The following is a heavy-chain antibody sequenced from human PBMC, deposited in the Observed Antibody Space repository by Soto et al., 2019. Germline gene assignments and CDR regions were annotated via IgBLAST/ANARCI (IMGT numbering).Heavy chain of an antibody. V-gene: IGHV3-21*01. Sequence: VGSLRLSCAASGLTFSAYSMNWVRQAPGKGLEWVSAISTSSSYIYYADSVKGRFTISRDNAKKSLYLQMNKLTAADTAVYYCVRVGAVAVTRNFDFWGQGTLVTVSS. CDR2: ISTSSSYI. CDR1: GLTFSAYS. D-gene: IGHD6-19*01. J-gene: IGHJ4*02. CDR3: VRVGAVAVTRNFDF.